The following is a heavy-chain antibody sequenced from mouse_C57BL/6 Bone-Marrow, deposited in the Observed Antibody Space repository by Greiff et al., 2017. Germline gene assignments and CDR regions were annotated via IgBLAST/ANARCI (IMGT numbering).Heavy chain of an antibody. V-gene: IGHV1-81*01. Sequence: VQLVESGAELARPGASVKLSCKASGYTFTSSGISWVKQRTGQGLEWIGEVYPRSGNTYYNEKFKGKATLTADKSSSTGKMEINSLTSEDTAIYYCARGRAYYSNYGRGLFAYWGQGTLVTVSA. CDR2: VYPRSGNT. J-gene: IGHJ3*01. CDR1: GYTFTSSG. D-gene: IGHD2-5*01. CDR3: ARGRAYYSNYGRGLFAY.